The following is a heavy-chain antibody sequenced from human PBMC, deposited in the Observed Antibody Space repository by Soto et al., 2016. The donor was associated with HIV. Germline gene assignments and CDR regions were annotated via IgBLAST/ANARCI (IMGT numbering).Heavy chain of an antibody. D-gene: IGHD1-1*01. Sequence: EVQLVESGGGLEQPGRSLRLSCTASGFTFDDYAMHWVRQAPGKGLEWVSGITWNSNNIDYADSVEGRFTVSRDNAKNSLYLEINSLRPEDTALYYCVKDAGTNFYWYLDLWGRGTLVTVSS. J-gene: IGHJ2*01. CDR1: GFTFDDYA. CDR3: VKDAGTNFYWYLDL. V-gene: IGHV3-9*01. CDR2: ITWNSNNI.